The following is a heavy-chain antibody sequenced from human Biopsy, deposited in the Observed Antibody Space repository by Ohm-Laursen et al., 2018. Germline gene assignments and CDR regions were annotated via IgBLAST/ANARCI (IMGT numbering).Heavy chain of an antibody. Sequence: GTLSLTYIVSGDSASSGSFYWTWIRQPPGQGLEYIGYIYDRGSTANYNPSLESRVTMSVDMPKNQFSLKLSSVTAADTAIYYCARGMRSSGWPYFDSWGQGTLVTVSS. CDR3: ARGMRSSGWPYFDS. CDR1: GDSASSGSFY. J-gene: IGHJ4*02. D-gene: IGHD6-19*01. V-gene: IGHV4-61*01. CDR2: IYDRGST.